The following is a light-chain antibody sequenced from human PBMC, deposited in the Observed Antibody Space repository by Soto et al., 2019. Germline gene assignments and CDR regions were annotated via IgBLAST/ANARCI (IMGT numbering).Light chain of an antibody. CDR3: QQYDTSPPT. Sequence: EIVLTQSPATLSVSPGETATLSCMASQSVNANYLAWYQHKPGQAPRLLIYDASTRATGTPDRFSGSGSGTDFTLTISRLEPEDFAVYSCQQYDTSPPTFGQGSKVDIK. CDR1: QSVNANY. V-gene: IGKV3-20*01. CDR2: DAS. J-gene: IGKJ1*01.